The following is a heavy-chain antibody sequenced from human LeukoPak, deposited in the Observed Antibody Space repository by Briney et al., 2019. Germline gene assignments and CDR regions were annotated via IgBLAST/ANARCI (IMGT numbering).Heavy chain of an antibody. CDR3: ARERRGGSYFTEKRLDH. D-gene: IGHD1-26*01. CDR1: GGTFNSYA. CDR2: IIPIFGTA. Sequence: ASVKVSCKASGGTFNSYAITWVRQAPGQGLEWMGGIIPIFGTANYAQKFQGRVTITADESTGTAYMELSSLRSEDTAVYYCARERRGGSYFTEKRLDHWGQGTLVAVSS. J-gene: IGHJ4*02. V-gene: IGHV1-69*13.